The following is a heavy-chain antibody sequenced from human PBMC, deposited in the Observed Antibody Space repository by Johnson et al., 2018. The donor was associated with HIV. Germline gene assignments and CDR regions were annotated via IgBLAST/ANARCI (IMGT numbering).Heavy chain of an antibody. CDR3: ARRGVGATTDAFDL. V-gene: IGHV3-15*01. J-gene: IGHJ3*01. CDR1: GFTFSNAW. D-gene: IGHD1-26*01. Sequence: VQLVESGGGLVKPVGSLRLSCAASGFTFSNAWMSWVRQAPGKGLEWVGRIKSKTDGGTTDYAAPVKGRFTISRDDSKNTLYLQMNSLSAEDTAVYYCARRGVGATTDAFDLWGQGTMVAVSS. CDR2: IKSKTDGGTT.